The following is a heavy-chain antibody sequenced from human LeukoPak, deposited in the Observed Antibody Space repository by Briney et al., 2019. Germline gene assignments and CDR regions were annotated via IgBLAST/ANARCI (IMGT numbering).Heavy chain of an antibody. CDR1: GGTFSSYA. J-gene: IGHJ4*02. Sequence: SVKVSCKASGGTFSSYAISWVRQAPGQGLEWMEGIIPIFGTVNYAQKLQGRVTMTTDTSTTTAYMELRSLRSDDTAVYYCARDYRTGFDYWGQGTLVTVSS. CDR2: IIPIFGTV. D-gene: IGHD7-27*01. V-gene: IGHV1-69*05. CDR3: ARDYRTGFDY.